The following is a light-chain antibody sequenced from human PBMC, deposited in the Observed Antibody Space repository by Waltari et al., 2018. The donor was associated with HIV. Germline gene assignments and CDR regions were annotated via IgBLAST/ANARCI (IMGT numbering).Light chain of an antibody. V-gene: IGKV4-1*01. CDR1: QSVLSNSDKNHY. Sequence: IVMTQTPDSLAVSLGERATINCKSSQSVLSNSDKNHYLVWYKQKPGQPPQLLISWASTRASGVPDRFSGSGSGTDFTLAISSVQAEDVAVYYCQQCYATPHPFGGGTKVEIK. CDR3: QQCYATPHP. J-gene: IGKJ4*01. CDR2: WAS.